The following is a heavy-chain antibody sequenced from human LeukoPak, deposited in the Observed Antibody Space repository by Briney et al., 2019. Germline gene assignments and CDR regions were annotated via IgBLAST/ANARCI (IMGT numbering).Heavy chain of an antibody. D-gene: IGHD1-26*01. CDR2: IYSSANT. CDR1: GGSISPYY. J-gene: IGHJ6*03. V-gene: IGHV4-59*08. CDR3: ARVPRGSTVGTLPYFYYYMDV. Sequence: SETLSLTCTVSGGSISPYYWSWIRQPPGKGLEWIGYIYSSANTNYNPSLKGRVTMSVDTSKNQFSLTLSSVTAADTAVYYCARVPRGSTVGTLPYFYYYMDVWGKGTTVIVSS.